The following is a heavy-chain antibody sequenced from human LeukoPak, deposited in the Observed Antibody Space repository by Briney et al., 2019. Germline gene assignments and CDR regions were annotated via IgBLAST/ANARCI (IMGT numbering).Heavy chain of an antibody. Sequence: XETLSLTCAVYGGSFSGYYWSWIRQPPGKGLEWIGEINHSGSTNYNPSLKSRVTISVDTSKNQFSLKLSSVTAADTAVYYCARGHVTGYFDYWGQGTLVTVSS. D-gene: IGHD1-14*01. CDR3: ARGHVTGYFDY. V-gene: IGHV4-34*01. J-gene: IGHJ4*02. CDR1: GGSFSGYY. CDR2: INHSGST.